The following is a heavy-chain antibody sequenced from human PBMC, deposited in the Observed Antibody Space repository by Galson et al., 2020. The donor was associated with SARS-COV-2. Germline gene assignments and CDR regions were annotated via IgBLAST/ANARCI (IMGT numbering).Heavy chain of an antibody. CDR1: GYTFTSYG. CDR3: ARVTMVRGVIIIGVFDY. CDR2: ISAYNGNT. V-gene: IGHV1-18*01. Sequence: ASVKVSCKASGYTFTSYGISWVRQAPGQGLEWMGWISAYNGNTNYAQKLQGRVTMTTDTSTSTAYMELRSLRSDDTAVYYCARVTMVRGVIIIGVFDYWGQGTLVTVSS. D-gene: IGHD3-10*01. J-gene: IGHJ4*02.